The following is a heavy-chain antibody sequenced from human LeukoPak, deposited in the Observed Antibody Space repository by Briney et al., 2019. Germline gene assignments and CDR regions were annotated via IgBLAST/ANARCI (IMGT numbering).Heavy chain of an antibody. CDR2: IKQDGSEK. Sequence: PGGSLRLSCAASGFIFSSYWMSWVRQAPGKGLEWVANIKQDGSEKYYVDSVKGRLIISRDNAKNSLYLQMNSLRAEDTATYYCAKQDSYWDAFDIWGQGTMVTVSS. V-gene: IGHV3-7*01. J-gene: IGHJ3*02. CDR1: GFIFSSYW. CDR3: AKQDSYWDAFDI. D-gene: IGHD2-21*02.